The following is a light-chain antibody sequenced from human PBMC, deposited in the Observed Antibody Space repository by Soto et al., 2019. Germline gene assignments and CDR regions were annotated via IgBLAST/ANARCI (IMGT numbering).Light chain of an antibody. CDR1: QSLLHSDGKTY. J-gene: IGKJ3*01. V-gene: IGKV2D-29*01. Sequence: DVVLTQTPLSLSVTPGQSASISCKSTQSLLHSDGKTYLYWYLQKPGQPPQLLIYEASKRFTGMPDRFSGRGSGTEFTLKISRVEAEDAGVYYCMQCIQPPLFTFGPGTKVDIK. CDR3: MQCIQPPLFT. CDR2: EAS.